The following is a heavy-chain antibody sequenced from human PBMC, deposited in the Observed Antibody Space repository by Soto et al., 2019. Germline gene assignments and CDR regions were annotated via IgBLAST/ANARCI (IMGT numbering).Heavy chain of an antibody. CDR1: GYTFATST. CDR2: IKAYSGNT. J-gene: IGHJ4*02. D-gene: IGHD4-17*01. Sequence: QLQLVQSGPEAKKPGASVKVSCKASGYTFATSTISWLRQAPGQGSVWMGWIKAYSGNTNYAQNLQGSLTMTTDPSTRTAYMELRSLTTVDTGMYFCAIADYGDDDYWGQGTLVTVSS. V-gene: IGHV1-18*01. CDR3: AIADYGDDDY.